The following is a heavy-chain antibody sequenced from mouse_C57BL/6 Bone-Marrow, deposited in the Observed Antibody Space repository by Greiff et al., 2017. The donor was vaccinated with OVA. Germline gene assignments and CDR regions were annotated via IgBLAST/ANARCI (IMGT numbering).Heavy chain of an antibody. J-gene: IGHJ1*03. CDR3: ARDGNPWYFDV. D-gene: IGHD2-1*01. V-gene: IGHV1-64*01. Sequence: QVQLQQPGAELVKPGASVKLSCKASGYTFTSYWMHWVKQRPGQGLEWIGMIHPNSGSTNYNEKFQSKATLTVDKSSSTAYMQLSSLTSEDSAVYYCARDGNPWYFDVWGTGTTVTVSS. CDR1: GYTFTSYW. CDR2: IHPNSGST.